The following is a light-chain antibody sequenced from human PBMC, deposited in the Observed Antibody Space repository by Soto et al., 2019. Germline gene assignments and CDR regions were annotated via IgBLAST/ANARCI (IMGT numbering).Light chain of an antibody. V-gene: IGLV6-57*04. CDR3: QSYDRTFVI. J-gene: IGLJ2*01. Sequence: NFMLTQPHSVSESPGKTVTISCTRSSGSISSNYVQWYQQRPGSAPTTVIYEDDQRPSGVPDRFSGSIDRSSNSASLSISGLMTEDEADYYCQSYDRTFVIFGGGTKLTVL. CDR2: EDD. CDR1: SGSISSNY.